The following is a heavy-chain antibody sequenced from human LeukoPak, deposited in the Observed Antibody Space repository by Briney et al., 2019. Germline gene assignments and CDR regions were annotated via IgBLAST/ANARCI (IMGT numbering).Heavy chain of an antibody. D-gene: IGHD6-13*01. CDR2: IFHGVTT. Sequence: SETLSLTCTVSGSSINTPYYWAWIRQPPGEGLEWIGNIFHGVTTFYNPSLMNRVAISVDTSKNQFSLKLTSVTAADTAVYYCASDATIAAPLMSWGQGTLVIVSS. J-gene: IGHJ4*02. CDR3: ASDATIAAPLMS. CDR1: GSSINTPYY. V-gene: IGHV4-38-2*02.